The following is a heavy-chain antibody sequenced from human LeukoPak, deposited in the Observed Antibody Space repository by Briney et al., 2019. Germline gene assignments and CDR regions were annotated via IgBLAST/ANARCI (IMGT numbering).Heavy chain of an antibody. Sequence: SETLSLTCTVSGGSISSSSYYWGWIRQPPGKGLEWIGSIYYSWSTYYNPSLKSRVTISVDTSKNQFSLKLSSVTAADTAVYYCARVRPPYYDYVWGSYRYTGDFDYWGQGTLVTVSS. J-gene: IGHJ4*02. D-gene: IGHD3-16*02. CDR3: ARVRPPYYDYVWGSYRYTGDFDY. V-gene: IGHV4-39*07. CDR1: GGSISSSSYY. CDR2: IYYSWST.